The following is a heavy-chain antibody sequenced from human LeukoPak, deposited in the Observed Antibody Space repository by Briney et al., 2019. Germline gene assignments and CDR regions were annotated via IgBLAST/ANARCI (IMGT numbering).Heavy chain of an antibody. CDR3: AREVQSMAPGY. J-gene: IGHJ4*02. CDR2: INTYNGNT. Sequence: GASVKVSCKASGYTFTGYYIHWVRQAPGQGHEWMGWINTYNGNTNYAQKLQGRVTMTADTSTSTAYMELRSLRSDDTAVYYCAREVQSMAPGYWGQGTLVTVSS. CDR1: GYTFTGYY. D-gene: IGHD3-10*01. V-gene: IGHV1-18*04.